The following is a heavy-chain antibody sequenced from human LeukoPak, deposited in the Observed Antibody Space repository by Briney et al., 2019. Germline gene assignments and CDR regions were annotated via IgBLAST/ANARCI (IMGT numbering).Heavy chain of an antibody. D-gene: IGHD6-13*01. CDR1: GGSISSYY. J-gene: IGHJ6*03. Sequence: SETLSLTCTVSGGSISSYYWSWIRQPPGKGLEWIGYIYYSGSTNYNPSLKSRVTISVDTSKNQFSLKLSSVTAADTAAYYCARVQTYSSSWYYYYYYMDVWGKGTTVTVSS. V-gene: IGHV4-59*01. CDR3: ARVQTYSSSWYYYYYYMDV. CDR2: IYYSGST.